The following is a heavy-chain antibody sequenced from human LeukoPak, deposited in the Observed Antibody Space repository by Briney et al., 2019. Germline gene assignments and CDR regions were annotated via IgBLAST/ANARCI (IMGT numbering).Heavy chain of an antibody. V-gene: IGHV3-11*01. CDR3: AIHSDSPKADY. Sequence: GGSLRLSCAASGFTFSDYYMSWIRQAPGKGLEWVSYISSSGSTIYYADSVKGRFTISRDNAKNSLYLQMNSLRAEDTAVYYCAIHSDSPKADYWGRGTLVTVSS. CDR1: GFTFSDYY. CDR2: ISSSGSTI. J-gene: IGHJ4*02. D-gene: IGHD3-22*01.